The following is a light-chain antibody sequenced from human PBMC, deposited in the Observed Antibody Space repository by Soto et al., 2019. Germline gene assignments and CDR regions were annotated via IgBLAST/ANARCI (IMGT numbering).Light chain of an antibody. CDR3: QQGHNWPLT. V-gene: IGKV1-12*01. CDR2: VTS. J-gene: IGKJ5*01. CDR1: QGLSGS. Sequence: DIQMTQSPSSVSASVGDRDTITCRATQGLSGSLAWYQQKPGKAPKLLISVTSRLQSGVPSRFSGSASGTDFTITIDSLQPEDLATYYCQQGHNWPLTFGQGTRLEIK.